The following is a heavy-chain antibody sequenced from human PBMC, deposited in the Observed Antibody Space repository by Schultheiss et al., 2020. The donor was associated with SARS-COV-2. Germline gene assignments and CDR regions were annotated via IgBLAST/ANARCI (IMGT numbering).Heavy chain of an antibody. J-gene: IGHJ4*02. Sequence: GGSLRLSCAASGFTFSSYGMHWVRQAPGKGLEWVSSISGTDGSTYYADSVEGRFTISRDNSKNTLYLQMNSLKTEDTAVYYCTRVRRITMIVPDYWGQGTLVTVSS. V-gene: IGHV3-23*01. CDR2: ISGTDGST. D-gene: IGHD3-22*01. CDR3: TRVRRITMIVPDY. CDR1: GFTFSSYG.